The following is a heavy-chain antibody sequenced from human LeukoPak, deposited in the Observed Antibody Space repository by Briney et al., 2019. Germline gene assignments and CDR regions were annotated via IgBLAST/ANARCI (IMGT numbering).Heavy chain of an antibody. J-gene: IGHJ3*02. CDR2: IYSGGST. Sequence: GGSLRLSCAASGFTVSSNYMSWVRQAPGKGLEWVSVIYSGGSTYYADSVKGRFTISRDNSKNTLYLQMNSLRAEDTAVYYCARIYSGKNYDILTGYLDAFDIWGQGTMVTVSS. V-gene: IGHV3-66*01. D-gene: IGHD3-9*01. CDR1: GFTVSSNY. CDR3: ARIYSGKNYDILTGYLDAFDI.